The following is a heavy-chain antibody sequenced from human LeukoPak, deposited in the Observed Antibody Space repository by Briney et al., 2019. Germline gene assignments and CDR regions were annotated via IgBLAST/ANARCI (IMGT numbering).Heavy chain of an antibody. CDR3: ARGVDWFDP. D-gene: IGHD2-15*01. V-gene: IGHV3-21*01. Sequence: GGSLRLSCAASGFTFSSYSMNWVRQAPGKGLEWVSCIRGSGTNIYYADSVKGRFTISRDNAKNSLYLQMNSLRADDTAVYYCARGVDWFDPWGQGTLVTVSS. CDR1: GFTFSSYS. CDR2: IRGSGTNI. J-gene: IGHJ5*02.